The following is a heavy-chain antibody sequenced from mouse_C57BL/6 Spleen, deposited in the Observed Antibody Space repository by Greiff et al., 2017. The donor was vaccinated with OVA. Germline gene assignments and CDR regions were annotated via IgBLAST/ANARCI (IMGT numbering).Heavy chain of an antibody. CDR1: GYTFTDYY. D-gene: IGHD2-4*01. Sequence: VQLQQSGAELVRPGASVKLSCKASGYTFTDYYINWVKQRPGQGLEWIARIYPGSGNTYYNEKFKGKATLTAEKSSSTAYMQLSSLTSEDSAVYFCARWDYGVDYWGQGTTLTVSS. CDR3: ARWDYGVDY. CDR2: IYPGSGNT. J-gene: IGHJ2*01. V-gene: IGHV1-76*01.